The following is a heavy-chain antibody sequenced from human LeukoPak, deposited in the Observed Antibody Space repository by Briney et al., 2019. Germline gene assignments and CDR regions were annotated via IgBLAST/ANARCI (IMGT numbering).Heavy chain of an antibody. CDR2: ISSGGGKT. V-gene: IGHV3-23*01. CDR1: GFTFSSFA. J-gene: IGHJ4*02. CDR3: AKDQPSD. Sequence: GGSLRLSCAASGFTFSSFAMSWVRQAPGKGLEWVSGISSGGGKTYYADSVKGRFTISRDNSKNSLYLQMNSLRAEDTAVYYCAKDQPSDWGQGTLVTVSS.